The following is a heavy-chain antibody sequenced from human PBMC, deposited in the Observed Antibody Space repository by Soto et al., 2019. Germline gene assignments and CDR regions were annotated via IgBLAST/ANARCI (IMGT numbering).Heavy chain of an antibody. CDR2: ISSGGNYI. J-gene: IGHJ4*02. CDR3: ARDKSSGGYDY. CDR1: GFTFSSYS. D-gene: IGHD5-12*01. Sequence: EVQLVESGGGLVKPGGSLRLSCAASGFTFSSYSMNWVRQAPEKGLEWVSSISSGGNYIYYADSVKGRFTISRDNAKNSLYLQMNSLRAEDTAVYYCARDKSSGGYDYCGQGTLVTVSS. V-gene: IGHV3-21*01.